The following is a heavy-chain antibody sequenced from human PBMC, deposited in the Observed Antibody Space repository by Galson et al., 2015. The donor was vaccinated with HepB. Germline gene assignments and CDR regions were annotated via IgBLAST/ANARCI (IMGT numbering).Heavy chain of an antibody. V-gene: IGHV3-30*04. CDR2: ISYEGSNK. J-gene: IGHJ4*02. Sequence: SLRLSCAASGFTFSSYAMHWVRQAPGKGLEWVAVISYEGSNKYYADSVKGRFTISRDNSKNTLYLQMNSLRAEDTAMYYCTRDSPRVGDSGSFLAHFDYWGQGTLVTVSS. CDR3: TRDSPRVGDSGSFLAHFDY. CDR1: GFTFSSYA. D-gene: IGHD3-10*01.